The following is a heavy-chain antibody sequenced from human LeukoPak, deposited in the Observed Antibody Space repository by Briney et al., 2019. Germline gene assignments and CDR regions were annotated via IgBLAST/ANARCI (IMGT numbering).Heavy chain of an antibody. CDR3: ARGGMRGKISYTYYYMDV. CDR1: GFTFSSYG. D-gene: IGHD2-2*02. J-gene: IGHJ6*03. Sequence: PGGSLRLSCAASGFTFSSYGMTWVRKAPGKGLGWVPGFSGSTGSTHYADSVKGRFTISRDNSRDTLSLQMNSLRGEDTAVYYCARGGMRGKISYTYYYMDVWGKGTTVTVSS. V-gene: IGHV3-23*01. CDR2: FSGSTGST.